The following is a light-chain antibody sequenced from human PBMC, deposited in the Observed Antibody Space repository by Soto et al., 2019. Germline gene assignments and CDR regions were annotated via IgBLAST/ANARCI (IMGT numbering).Light chain of an antibody. V-gene: IGLV1-47*02. CDR1: SSNIEINY. J-gene: IGLJ1*01. Sequence: HYVLSHARSACGTPGHRVTISCSGSSSNIEINYVYWYQQLPGTAPKLLIYSNTQRPSGVPDRSSGSKSGTSASLAISGLRSEDEPDYYCAAWDDNVTAYVFGTGTKVTXL. CDR2: SNT. CDR3: AAWDDNVTAYV.